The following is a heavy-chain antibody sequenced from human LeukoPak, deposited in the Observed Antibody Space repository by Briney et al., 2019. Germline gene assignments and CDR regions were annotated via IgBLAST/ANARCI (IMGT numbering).Heavy chain of an antibody. CDR3: AREYTLYRSGWFLDY. Sequence: SETLSLTCTVSGYSISSGYYWGWLRQPPGKGLEWIGSIDYSGSTYYNPSLKSRATISIDTSKNQFSLQLSSVTAADTAVYYCAREYTLYRSGWFLDYWGQGSVVTVSS. D-gene: IGHD6-19*01. CDR2: IDYSGST. CDR1: GYSISSGYY. J-gene: IGHJ4*02. V-gene: IGHV4-38-2*02.